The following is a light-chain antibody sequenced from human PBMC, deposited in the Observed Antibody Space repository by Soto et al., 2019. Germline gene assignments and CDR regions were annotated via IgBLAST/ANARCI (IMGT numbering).Light chain of an antibody. V-gene: IGKV3-15*01. J-gene: IGKJ5*01. Sequence: EIVMTQSPATLSVSPGERATLSCRATQSVSSNLAWYQQKPGQAPRLLIYGATTRATGIPARFSGSRSGTGFTPTISSLQSEDFAVYYCQQYNNWPPTFGQGTRLEIK. CDR2: GAT. CDR3: QQYNNWPPT. CDR1: QSVSSN.